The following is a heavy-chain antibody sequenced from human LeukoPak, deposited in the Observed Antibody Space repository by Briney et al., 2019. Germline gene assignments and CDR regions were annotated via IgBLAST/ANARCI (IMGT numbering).Heavy chain of an antibody. Sequence: PGGSLRLSCAASGFTFSSYWMSWVRQAPGKGLEWVANIKQDGSEKCYVDSVKGRFTISRDNAKNSLYLQMNSLRAEDTAVYYCARDPDCGGDCYSWYFDYWGQGTLVTVSS. CDR3: ARDPDCGGDCYSWYFDY. D-gene: IGHD2-21*02. J-gene: IGHJ4*02. CDR1: GFTFSSYW. CDR2: IKQDGSEK. V-gene: IGHV3-7*01.